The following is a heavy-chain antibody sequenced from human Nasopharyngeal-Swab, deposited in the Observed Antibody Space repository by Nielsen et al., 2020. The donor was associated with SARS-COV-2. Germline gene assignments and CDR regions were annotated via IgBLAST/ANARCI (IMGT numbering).Heavy chain of an antibody. J-gene: IGHJ5*02. V-gene: IGHV4-39*01. CDR2: IYYSGST. CDR3: ARHGLSGITIFGVVIPKNWFDP. Sequence: WILQPPGKGLEWIGSIYYSGSTYYNPSLKSRVTISVDTSKNQFSLKLSSVTAADTAVYYCARHGLSGITIFGVVIPKNWFDPWGQGTLVTVSS. D-gene: IGHD3-3*01.